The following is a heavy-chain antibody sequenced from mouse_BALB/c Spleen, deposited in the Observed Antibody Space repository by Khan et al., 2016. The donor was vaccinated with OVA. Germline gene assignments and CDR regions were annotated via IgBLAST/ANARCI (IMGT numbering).Heavy chain of an antibody. Sequence: DVKLVESGGDLVKPGGSLKLSCAASGFTFSTYGMSWVRQTPDKRLEWVATVSTGGSYTYYPDSVKGRFTISRVNAKNTLYLQMSGLKSEDTAMFYCTRLAYYYDSEGFAYWGQGTLVTVSA. D-gene: IGHD1-1*01. CDR2: VSTGGSYT. CDR3: TRLAYYYDSEGFAY. CDR1: GFTFSTYG. J-gene: IGHJ3*01. V-gene: IGHV5-6*02.